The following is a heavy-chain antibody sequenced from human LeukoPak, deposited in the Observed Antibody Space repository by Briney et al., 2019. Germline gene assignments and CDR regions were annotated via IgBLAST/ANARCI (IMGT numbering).Heavy chain of an antibody. Sequence: PGASLRLSCAASGFTFSNYGMSWVRQAPGKGLEWVSTINENAANTHYADSVKGRFTTSRDNSKNTLLLQMNSLRADDTALYYCTKGDGGWYPIDYWGQGTLVIVSS. CDR3: TKGDGGWYPIDY. D-gene: IGHD6-19*01. V-gene: IGHV3-23*01. CDR1: GFTFSNYG. CDR2: INENAANT. J-gene: IGHJ4*02.